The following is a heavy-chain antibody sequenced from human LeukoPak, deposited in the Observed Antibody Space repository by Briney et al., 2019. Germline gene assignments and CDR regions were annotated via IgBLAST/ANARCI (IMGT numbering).Heavy chain of an antibody. J-gene: IGHJ5*02. D-gene: IGHD6-13*01. CDR3: ARGTAAAGDNWFDP. CDR1: GYTFTGYY. V-gene: IGHV1-69*05. CDR2: IIPIFGTA. Sequence: GASVKVSCKASGYTFTGYYMHWVRQAPGQGLEWMGGIIPIFGTANYAQKFQGRVTITTDESTSTAYMELSSLRSEDTAVYYCARGTAAAGDNWFDPWGQGTLVTVSS.